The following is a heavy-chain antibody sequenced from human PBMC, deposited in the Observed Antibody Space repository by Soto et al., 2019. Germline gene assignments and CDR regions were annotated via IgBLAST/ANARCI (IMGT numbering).Heavy chain of an antibody. J-gene: IGHJ5*02. V-gene: IGHV3-48*03. Sequence: EVQLVESGGGLVQPGGSLRLSCAASGFTFSSYEFIWVRQAPGKGLAWVSYISISGGTIYYAASVKGRVTISRDNANTSLYLQMNSLRAEDTAVYYCAREGSYWFDHWGQGTLVTVSS. CDR1: GFTFSSYE. D-gene: IGHD2-15*01. CDR2: ISISGGTI. CDR3: AREGSYWFDH.